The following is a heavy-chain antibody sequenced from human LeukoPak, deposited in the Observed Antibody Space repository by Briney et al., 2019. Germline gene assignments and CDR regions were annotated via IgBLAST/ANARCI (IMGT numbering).Heavy chain of an antibody. CDR3: ASHKYPVQAFDV. CDR1: GGSFNDYY. Sequence: PSETLSLTCGVYGGSFNDYYWSWIRQSPGTGLEWIREIHHSGSTNYNSSLESRVTISIDTSNNQFSLKLTSVTAADTAVYYCASHKYPVQAFDVWGQGTMVTVSS. J-gene: IGHJ3*01. D-gene: IGHD2-2*02. CDR2: IHHSGST. V-gene: IGHV4-34*01.